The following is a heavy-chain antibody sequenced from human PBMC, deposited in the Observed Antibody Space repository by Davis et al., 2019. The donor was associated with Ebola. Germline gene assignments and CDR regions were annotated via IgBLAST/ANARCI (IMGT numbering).Heavy chain of an antibody. CDR2: ISGSGFST. J-gene: IGHJ4*02. D-gene: IGHD6-13*01. V-gene: IGHV3-23*01. CDR3: AKRPAAGDS. Sequence: GESLKISCAASGFVFSDFSMNWVRQAPGKGLEWVSSISGSGFSTFYADSVKGRFTISRDNSKNTLYLQMNSLRAEDTALYYCAKRPAAGDSWGQGTLVTVSS. CDR1: GFVFSDFS.